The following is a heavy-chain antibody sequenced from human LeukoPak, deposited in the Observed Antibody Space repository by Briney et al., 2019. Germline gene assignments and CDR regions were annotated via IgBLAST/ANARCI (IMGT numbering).Heavy chain of an antibody. CDR1: GGSISSSSYY. Sequence: ASETLSLTCTVSGGSISSSSYYWGWVRQPPGKGLEWIGSIYYSGSTYYNPSLKSRVAISVDTSKNQFSLRLSSVNAADTAVYYCARLPRITLIVVVSDYWGQGTLVTVSS. J-gene: IGHJ4*02. V-gene: IGHV4-39*01. D-gene: IGHD3-22*01. CDR3: ARLPRITLIVVVSDY. CDR2: IYYSGST.